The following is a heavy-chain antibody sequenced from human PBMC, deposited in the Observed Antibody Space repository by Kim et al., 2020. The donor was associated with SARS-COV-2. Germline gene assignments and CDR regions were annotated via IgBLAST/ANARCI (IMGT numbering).Heavy chain of an antibody. CDR3: ARGFCGSVSYRRRSSWFDP. CDR1: GGSFSGYY. CDR2: INHSGST. J-gene: IGHJ5*02. V-gene: IGHV4-34*01. D-gene: IGHD3-10*01. Sequence: SETLSLTCAVYGGSFSGYYWSWIRQPPGKGLEWIGEINHSGSTNYNPSLKSRVTISVDTSKNQFSLKLSSVTAADTAVYYCARGFCGSVSYRRRSSWFDPWGQGTLVTVSS.